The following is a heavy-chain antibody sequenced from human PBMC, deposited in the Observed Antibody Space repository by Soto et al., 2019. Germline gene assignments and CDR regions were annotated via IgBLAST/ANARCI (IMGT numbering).Heavy chain of an antibody. V-gene: IGHV3-23*01. CDR1: GFSCSNYA. J-gene: IGHJ4*02. D-gene: IGHD6-6*01. Sequence: GGSLRLSCAASGFSCSNYAMNWVRQAPGKGLEWVSAISAGGSNTNYADSVKGRFTISSDNSKNTLYLQMNGLRADDTAVYYCAKEYSTSFDYWGQGTPVTVS. CDR2: ISAGGSNT. CDR3: AKEYSTSFDY.